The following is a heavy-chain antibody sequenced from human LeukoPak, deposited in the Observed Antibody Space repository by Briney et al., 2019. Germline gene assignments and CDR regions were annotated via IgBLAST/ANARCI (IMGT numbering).Heavy chain of an antibody. CDR2: ISGSGGIT. D-gene: IGHD3-3*01. CDR3: AKGTFHDFWSGPGFDY. CDR1: GFTFSSYA. V-gene: IGHV3-23*01. Sequence: GGSLRLSCAASGFTFSSYAMSWVRQAPGKGLEWVSAISGSGGITYYADSVKGRFTISRDNSKNTLYLQMNSLRAEDTAVYYCAKGTFHDFWSGPGFDYWGQGTLVTVSS. J-gene: IGHJ4*02.